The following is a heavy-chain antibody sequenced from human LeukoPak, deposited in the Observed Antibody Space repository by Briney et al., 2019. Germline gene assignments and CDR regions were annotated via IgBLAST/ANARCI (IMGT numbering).Heavy chain of an antibody. CDR2: IYYSGST. CDR3: ARDYYDSSGYNSDFDY. CDR1: GGSISSYY. J-gene: IGHJ4*02. Sequence: SETLSLTCTVSGGSISSYYWNWIRQPPGKGREWIGYIYYSGSTNYNLSLKSRVTISVDTSKNQFSLKLSSVTAADTAVYYCARDYYDSSGYNSDFDYWGQGTLVTVSS. D-gene: IGHD3-22*01. V-gene: IGHV4-59*01.